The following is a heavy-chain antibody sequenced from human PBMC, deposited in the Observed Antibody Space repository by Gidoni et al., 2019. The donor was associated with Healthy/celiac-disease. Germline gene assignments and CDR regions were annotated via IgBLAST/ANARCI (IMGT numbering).Heavy chain of an antibody. V-gene: IGHV4-34*01. J-gene: IGHJ6*02. CDR3: ARGGRGYCSGGSCYSRPYYYYYGMDV. D-gene: IGHD2-15*01. Sequence: QVQLQQWGAGLLKPSETLSLTCAVYGGSFSGYYWSWIRQPPGKGLGGIGEINNSGSTNYNPSLKSRVTISVDTSKNQFSLKLSSVTAADTAVYYCARGGRGYCSGGSCYSRPYYYYYGMDVWGQGTTVTVSS. CDR2: INNSGST. CDR1: GGSFSGYY.